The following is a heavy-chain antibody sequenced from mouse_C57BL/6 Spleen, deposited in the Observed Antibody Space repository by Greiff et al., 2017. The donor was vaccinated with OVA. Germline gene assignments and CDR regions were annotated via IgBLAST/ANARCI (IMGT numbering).Heavy chain of an antibody. J-gene: IGHJ3*01. D-gene: IGHD1-1*01. CDR2: IRLKSDNYAT. CDR3: TVHYGSTPFAY. V-gene: IGHV6-3*01. CDR1: GFTFSNYW. Sequence: EVQLQQSGGGLVQPGGSMKLSCVASGFTFSNYWMNWVRQSPEKGLEWVAQIRLKSDNYATHYAESVKGRFTISRDDSKSSVYLQMNNLRAEDTGIYYCTVHYGSTPFAYWGQGTLVTVSA.